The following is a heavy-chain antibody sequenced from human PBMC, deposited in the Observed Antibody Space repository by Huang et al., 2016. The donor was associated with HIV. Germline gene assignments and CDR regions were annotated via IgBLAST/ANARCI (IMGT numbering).Heavy chain of an antibody. V-gene: IGHV3-30-3*01. J-gene: IGHJ4*02. CDR2: ISDDGTRN. Sequence: QVQLVESGGGVVQPGRSLRLSCVASGFSFSNYAVHWVRQAPGKGVEWVAVISDDGTRNDEADAGKGLFTVSRDNSKNTAYVQMNNPRGGDTAVYYCARAPEFGNYEFDQWGLGTLVTVSS. D-gene: IGHD4-4*01. CDR1: GFSFSNYA. CDR3: ARAPEFGNYEFDQ.